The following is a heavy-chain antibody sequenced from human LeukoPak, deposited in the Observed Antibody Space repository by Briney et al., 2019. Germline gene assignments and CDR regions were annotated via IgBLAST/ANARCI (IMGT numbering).Heavy chain of an antibody. V-gene: IGHV1-69*01. CDR3: PRDNIIVATITNWFDP. Sequence: ASVKVSCKASGGTFSSYAISWVRQAPGQGLEWMGGIIPIFGTANYAQKFQGRVTITADESTSTAYMEPSSLRSEDTAVYYCPRDNIIVATITNWFDPWAREPWSPSPQ. J-gene: IGHJ5*02. CDR1: GGTFSSYA. D-gene: IGHD5-12*01. CDR2: IIPIFGTA.